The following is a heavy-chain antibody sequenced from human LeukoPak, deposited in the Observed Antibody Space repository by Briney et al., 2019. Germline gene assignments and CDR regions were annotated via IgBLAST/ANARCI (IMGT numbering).Heavy chain of an antibody. CDR3: ARGKVGATPFYYMDV. J-gene: IGHJ6*03. Sequence: PSETLSLTCAVYVDSFSGYYWSWIRQPPGGGPEGVGGITHSGSSNYNPSLNSRVTMSVDTSKNQFSLKLGSVTAADTAVYYCARGKVGATPFYYMDVWGKGTKVTVSS. CDR2: ITHSGSS. D-gene: IGHD1-26*01. CDR1: VDSFSGYY. V-gene: IGHV4-34*01.